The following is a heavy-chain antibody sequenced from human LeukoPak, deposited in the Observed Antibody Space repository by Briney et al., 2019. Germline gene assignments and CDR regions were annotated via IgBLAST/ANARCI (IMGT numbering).Heavy chain of an antibody. V-gene: IGHV4-59*11. CDR1: GGSISGHY. J-gene: IGHJ6*02. CDR2: IHYTGKP. CDR3: ARFGVDYDMDV. Sequence: SETLSLTCSVSGGSISGHYWTWIRQPPGKGLEWIGQIHYTGKPDHNPSLKSRITISVDTSKNQVSLQVSSVTAADSAIYYCARFGVDYDMDVWGHGTTVTVFS. D-gene: IGHD3-16*01.